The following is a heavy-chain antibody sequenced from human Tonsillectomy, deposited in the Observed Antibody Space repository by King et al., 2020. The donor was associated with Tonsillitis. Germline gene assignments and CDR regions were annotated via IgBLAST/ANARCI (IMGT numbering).Heavy chain of an antibody. CDR2: IKQDGSEK. J-gene: IGHJ6*02. Sequence: VQLVESGGGLVQPGGSLRLSCAASEFTSSSYWMSWVRQAPGKGLEWVANIKQDGSEKNYVDFVKGRSTISIENTKNSLYLQMNSLRAEDTAVYYCARDGGITIYYYHGMDVWGQGTTVTVSS. V-gene: IGHV3-7*01. CDR3: ARDGGITIYYYHGMDV. CDR1: EFTSSSYW. D-gene: IGHD3-9*01.